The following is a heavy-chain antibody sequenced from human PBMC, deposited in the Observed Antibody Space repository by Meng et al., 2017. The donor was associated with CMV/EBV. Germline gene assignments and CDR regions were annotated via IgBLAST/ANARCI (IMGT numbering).Heavy chain of an antibody. J-gene: IGHJ5*02. CDR1: GGTFSSYA. CDR3: ARGGYSYGFFWFDP. V-gene: IGHV1-69*01. Sequence: QVQRVQSGAEGKKPRPSVKASCKASGGTFSSYAISWVRQAPGPGLVWMGGIITIYGTANYAQKFQGRVTITADESTSTAYMELSSLRSEDTAVYYCARGGYSYGFFWFDPWGQGTLVTVSS. D-gene: IGHD5-18*01. CDR2: IITIYGTA.